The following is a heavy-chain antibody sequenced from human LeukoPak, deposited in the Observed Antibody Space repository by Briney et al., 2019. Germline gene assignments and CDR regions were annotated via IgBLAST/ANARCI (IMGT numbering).Heavy chain of an antibody. V-gene: IGHV4-39*01. CDR1: GFTFSNYA. CDR2: IYNSGST. CDR3: ARHPWNSGMDV. J-gene: IGHJ6*02. Sequence: PGGSLRLSCAASGFTFSNYAMTWVRQAPGKGLEWIGDIYNSGSTYYNPSLKSRVTLTVDTSKNQLSLKLSPVTAADTAVYYCARHPWNSGMDVWGQGTTVTVSS. D-gene: IGHD1-1*01.